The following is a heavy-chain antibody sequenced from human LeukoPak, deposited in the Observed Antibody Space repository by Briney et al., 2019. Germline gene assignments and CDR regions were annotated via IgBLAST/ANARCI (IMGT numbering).Heavy chain of an antibody. J-gene: IGHJ4*02. CDR3: AQHRGFFGVTEYFAF. Sequence: GGSPRLSCAASGLTLTNSAMSWVRQAPGKGLEWVSSVSGRGCSTYYADSVKGRFNVSKDNSRNTLYLEMRSLRAEDTAVYFCAQHRGFFGVTEYFAFWGQGTLVTVSS. V-gene: IGHV3-23*01. CDR2: VSGRGCST. D-gene: IGHD3-3*01. CDR1: GLTLTNSA.